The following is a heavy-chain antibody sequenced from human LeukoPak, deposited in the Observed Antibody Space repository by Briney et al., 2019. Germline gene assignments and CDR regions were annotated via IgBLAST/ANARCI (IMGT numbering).Heavy chain of an antibody. J-gene: IGHJ4*02. Sequence: GGSLRLSCAASGFTFSNAWMSWVRQAPGKGLEWVGQIKSKADGGKTDYAAPVKGRFTISRDDSKNTLYLQMNSLKTEDTAVYYCTTDLWFEELSVDYWGQGTLVTVSS. CDR2: IKSKADGGKT. CDR3: TTDLWFEELSVDY. CDR1: GFTFSNAW. V-gene: IGHV3-15*01. D-gene: IGHD3-10*01.